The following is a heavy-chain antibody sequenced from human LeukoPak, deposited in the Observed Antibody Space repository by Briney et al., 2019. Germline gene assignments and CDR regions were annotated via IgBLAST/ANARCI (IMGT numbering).Heavy chain of an antibody. CDR3: AREATMVRGVRYYFDY. J-gene: IGHJ4*02. D-gene: IGHD3-10*01. Sequence: GGSLRLSCAASGFTFSSYAMHWVRQAPGKGLEWVAVISYDGSNKYYADSVKGRFTISRDNSKNTLYLQMNSLRAEDTAVYYCAREATMVRGVRYYFDYWGRGTLVTVSS. CDR1: GFTFSSYA. CDR2: ISYDGSNK. V-gene: IGHV3-30-3*01.